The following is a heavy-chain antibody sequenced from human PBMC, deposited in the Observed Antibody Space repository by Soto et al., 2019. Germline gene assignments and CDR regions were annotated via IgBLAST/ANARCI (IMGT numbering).Heavy chain of an antibody. D-gene: IGHD4-17*01. J-gene: IGHJ4*02. V-gene: IGHV1-69*02. CDR2: IIPILGIA. CDR3: ARAWAGHDYGDYGYYFDY. Sequence: SVKVSCKASGGTFSSYTISWVRQAPGQGLELMGRIIPILGIANYAQKFQGRVTITADKSTSTAYMELSSLRSEDTAVYYCARAWAGHDYGDYGYYFDYWGQGTLVTVSS. CDR1: GGTFSSYT.